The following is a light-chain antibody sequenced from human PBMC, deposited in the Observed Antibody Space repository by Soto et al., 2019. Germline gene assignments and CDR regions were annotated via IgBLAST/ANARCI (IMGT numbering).Light chain of an antibody. CDR2: GAS. V-gene: IGKV3-20*01. J-gene: IGKJ3*01. CDR3: QQYGSSPVT. CDR1: QSLSSTY. Sequence: EIVLTQSPGTLSLSPGDRATLSCRASQSLSSTYLAWYQQKAGQAPRLLIYGASSRATGIPDRFSGSGSGTDFTLTISRLEPEDFAVSYCQQYGSSPVTFGPGTKVDIK.